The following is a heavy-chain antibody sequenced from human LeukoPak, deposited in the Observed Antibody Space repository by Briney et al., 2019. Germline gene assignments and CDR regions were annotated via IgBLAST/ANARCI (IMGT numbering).Heavy chain of an antibody. CDR3: ATGDYGDIYFDF. CDR2: FTPEHGET. J-gene: IGHJ4*02. D-gene: IGHD4-17*01. CDR1: GYSLSELS. Sequence: GASVKVSCKVSGYSLSELSVHWVRQAPGIGLEWMGGFTPEHGETTYAQNFHGRVTMTEDTSTGTAYMGLSSLRSDDTAMYYCATGDYGDIYFDFWGRVTLVTVSP. V-gene: IGHV1-24*01.